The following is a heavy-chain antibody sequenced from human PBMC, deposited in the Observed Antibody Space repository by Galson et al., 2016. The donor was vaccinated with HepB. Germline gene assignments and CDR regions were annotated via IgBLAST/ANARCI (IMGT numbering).Heavy chain of an antibody. Sequence: SLRLSCATSGFSFRSYGMHWVRQAPGKGLEWVAVISYDGSNKYNADPVKGRFTISRDNSKNILYLQMSSLRAEDTAVYYCAKAIHFDFWSGSYRSGLGIDDWGQGTLVTVSS. V-gene: IGHV3-30*18. J-gene: IGHJ4*02. CDR3: AKAIHFDFWSGSYRSGLGIDD. CDR1: GFSFRSYG. CDR2: ISYDGSNK. D-gene: IGHD3-3*01.